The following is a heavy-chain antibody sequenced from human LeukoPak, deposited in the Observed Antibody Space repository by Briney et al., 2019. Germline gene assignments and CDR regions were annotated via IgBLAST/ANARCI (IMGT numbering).Heavy chain of an antibody. V-gene: IGHV4-39*07. J-gene: IGHJ4*02. D-gene: IGHD2-15*01. CDR3: ARGGYCSGGSCYPAFY. CDR1: GGSISSSSYY. Sequence: SETLSLTCTVSGGSISSSSYYWGWIRQPPGKGLEWIGSIYYSGSTYYNPSLKSRVTISVDTSKNQFSLKLSSVTAADTAVYYCARGGYCSGGSCYPAFYWGQGTLVTVSS. CDR2: IYYSGST.